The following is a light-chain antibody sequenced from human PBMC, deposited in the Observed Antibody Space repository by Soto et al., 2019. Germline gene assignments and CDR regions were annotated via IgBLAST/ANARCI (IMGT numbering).Light chain of an antibody. Sequence: DIQMTQSPATLSASVGDRVTITCRASQSISRWLTWYQQKPGKAPQLLIYDASNRATGTPDRFSGSGSGTDCTLTISRLEPEDFAVYYCQLYSRSPRQITFGQGTRLEIK. CDR1: QSISRW. CDR3: QLYSRSPRQIT. J-gene: IGKJ5*01. CDR2: DAS. V-gene: IGKV1-5*01.